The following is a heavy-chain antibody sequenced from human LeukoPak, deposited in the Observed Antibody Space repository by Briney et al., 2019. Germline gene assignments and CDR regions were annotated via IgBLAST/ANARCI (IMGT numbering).Heavy chain of an antibody. CDR2: IYYRGST. D-gene: IGHD2-2*01. J-gene: IGHJ5*02. V-gene: IGHV4-59*13. CDR1: GGSISSYY. CDR3: ARVRTSCPPPHWFER. Sequence: SETLSLTCTVSGGSISSYYWSWIRHPREKALEWIGYIYYRGSTNYNPPLKRRVHISVDTSKNQFSLKMSSVTAADTGVYYCARVRTSCPPPHWFERWGQGTLVTV.